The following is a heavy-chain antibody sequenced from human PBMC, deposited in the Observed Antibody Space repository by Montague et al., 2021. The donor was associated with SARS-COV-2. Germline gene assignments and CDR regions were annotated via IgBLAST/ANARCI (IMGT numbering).Heavy chain of an antibody. V-gene: IGHV4-61*02. CDR3: ASDYGDYSYFYCLDV. CDR1: GGSIRSGSYY. Sequence: SETLSLTCTVSGGSIRSGSYYWSWIRQPAGKGLEWIGRIYSSGSTNYNPSLKSRVTMSVDTSKNQFSLKVSSVTAADTAVYYCASDYGDYSYFYCLDVWGQGTTVTVSS. J-gene: IGHJ6*02. D-gene: IGHD4-17*01. CDR2: IYSSGST.